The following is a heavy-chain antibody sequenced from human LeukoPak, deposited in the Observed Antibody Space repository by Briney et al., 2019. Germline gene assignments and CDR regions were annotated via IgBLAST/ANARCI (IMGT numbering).Heavy chain of an antibody. J-gene: IGHJ1*01. CDR2: INPNSGGT. CDR3: ARGGYYYDSSGEYFQH. CDR1: GYTFTGYY. V-gene: IGHV1-2*02. Sequence: ASVKVSCKASGYTFTGYYMHWVRQAPGQGLEWMGWINPNSGGTNYAQKFQGRVTMTRDTSISTAYMELSSLRSEDTAVYYCARGGYYYDSSGEYFQHGGQGTLVTVSS. D-gene: IGHD3-22*01.